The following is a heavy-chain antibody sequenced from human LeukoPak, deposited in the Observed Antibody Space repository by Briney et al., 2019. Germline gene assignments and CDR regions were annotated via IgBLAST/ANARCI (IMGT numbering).Heavy chain of an antibody. D-gene: IGHD4-11*01. CDR3: ARDDHSPHYHYTMGV. J-gene: IGHJ6*02. Sequence: SETLSLTCTVSGGSISSSSWSWVRQDPGKRLEWIGFIWYSGDTDYNPSLRSRVTISVDTSKNQFSLKLNSVTAADTAVYYCARDDHSPHYHYTMGVWGQGITVTVSS. CDR2: IWYSGDT. V-gene: IGHV4-59*01. CDR1: GGSISSSS.